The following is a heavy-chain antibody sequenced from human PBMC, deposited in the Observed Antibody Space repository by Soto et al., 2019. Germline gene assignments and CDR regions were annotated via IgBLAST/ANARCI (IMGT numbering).Heavy chain of an antibody. CDR1: GFIFRSYS. D-gene: IGHD5-18*01. V-gene: IGHV3-21*01. J-gene: IGHJ4*02. Sequence: PGGSLRLSCAASGFIFRSYSMAWVRQAPGKGLEWLSYITSSSAYIYYADSVRGRFTISRDNSKNTLYLQMNSLRAEDTAVYYCARGRIQLGYWGQGTLVTVSS. CDR3: ARGRIQLGY. CDR2: ITSSSAYI.